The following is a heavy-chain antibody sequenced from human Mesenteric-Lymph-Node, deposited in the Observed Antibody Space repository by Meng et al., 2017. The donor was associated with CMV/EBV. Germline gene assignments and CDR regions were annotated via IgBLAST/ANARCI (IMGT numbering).Heavy chain of an antibody. Sequence: GESLKISCAASGFTFSSYAMSWVRQAPGKGLEWVSAISGSGGSTYYADSVKGRFTISRDNSKNTLYLQMNSLRAEDTAVYYCASYSYGPNWFDPWGQGTLVTVSS. CDR2: ISGSGGST. V-gene: IGHV3-23*01. J-gene: IGHJ5*02. D-gene: IGHD5-18*01. CDR3: ASYSYGPNWFDP. CDR1: GFTFSSYA.